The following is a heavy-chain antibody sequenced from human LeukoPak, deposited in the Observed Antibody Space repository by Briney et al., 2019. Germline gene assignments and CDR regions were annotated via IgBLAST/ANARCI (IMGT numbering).Heavy chain of an antibody. CDR2: IYPGDSDT. V-gene: IGHV5-51*01. J-gene: IGHJ4*02. CDR3: ARLGTYWSNYYFEY. CDR1: GYSFTTYW. Sequence: ESLKISCQGSGYSFTTYWIGWVRQLPGKGLECMGIIYPGDSDTRYSPSFQGQVTISADKSINTDYLQWSSLKASDTAMYYCARLGTYWSNYYFEYWGQGTLVTVSS. D-gene: IGHD3-10*01.